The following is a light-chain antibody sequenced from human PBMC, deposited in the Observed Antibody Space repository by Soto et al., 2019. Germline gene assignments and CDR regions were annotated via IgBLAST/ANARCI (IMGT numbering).Light chain of an antibody. Sequence: SALTQPRSVSGSPGQSVTISCTGTSSDVGGYNYVSWYQQHPGKAPKLMIYDVSKRPPGVPDRFSGSKSGNTASLTISGLQAEDEADYYCCSYAGSYTYVFGTGTKVTVL. CDR2: DVS. V-gene: IGLV2-11*01. CDR1: SSDVGGYNY. CDR3: CSYAGSYTYV. J-gene: IGLJ1*01.